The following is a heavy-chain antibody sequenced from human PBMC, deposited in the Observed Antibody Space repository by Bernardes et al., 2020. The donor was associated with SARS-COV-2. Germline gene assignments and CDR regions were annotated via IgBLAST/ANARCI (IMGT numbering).Heavy chain of an antibody. Sequence: SETLTLTCTVSGGSISVSYWSWIRQPPGQGLAWIGYIHYSGRTSYNPSLKSRVTISVDTSKNQLSLKLSSVTAADTAVYYCAREWSSFDYWGQGTLVTVSS. D-gene: IGHD1-26*01. J-gene: IGHJ4*02. CDR1: GGSISVSY. CDR2: IHYSGRT. V-gene: IGHV4-59*01. CDR3: AREWSSFDY.